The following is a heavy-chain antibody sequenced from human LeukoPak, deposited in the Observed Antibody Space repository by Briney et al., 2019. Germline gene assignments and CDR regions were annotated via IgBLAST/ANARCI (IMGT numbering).Heavy chain of an antibody. CDR2: IYYSGNT. CDR1: GGSVSSGSYY. Sequence: SETLFLTCTVSGGSVSSGSYYWSWIRQPPGKGLEWIGYIYYSGNTNYNPSLKSRVTISVDTSKNQFSLKLSSVTAADTAVYYCARDLGYCTNGVCHTRFDYWGQGTLVAVSS. CDR3: ARDLGYCTNGVCHTRFDY. V-gene: IGHV4-61*01. D-gene: IGHD2-8*01. J-gene: IGHJ4*02.